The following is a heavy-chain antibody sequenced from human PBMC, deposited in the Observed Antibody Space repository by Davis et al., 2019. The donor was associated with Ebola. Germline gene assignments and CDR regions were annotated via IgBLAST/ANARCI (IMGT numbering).Heavy chain of an antibody. Sequence: PSETLSLTCTVSGDSISSYYWNWIRQPPGKGLEWIGQSYPTGGTNYNPSLKSRVTISVDTSRNQFSLKLTSVTAADTAIYYCATNTTSSGFDYWGQGTLVTVSS. CDR3: ATNTTSSGFDY. J-gene: IGHJ4*02. CDR2: SYPTGGT. D-gene: IGHD6-6*01. CDR1: GDSISSYY. V-gene: IGHV4-4*09.